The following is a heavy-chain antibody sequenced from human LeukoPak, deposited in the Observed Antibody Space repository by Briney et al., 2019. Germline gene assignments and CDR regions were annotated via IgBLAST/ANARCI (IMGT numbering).Heavy chain of an antibody. D-gene: IGHD4-23*01. Sequence: GGSLRLSCAASGFTFNRYAMHWVRQAPGKGLEWVGLISGDGITTYYLDSVKGRFTISRDNSKNSLYLHMNSLRSEDTALYYCAKDHVYGGADDWGQGALVTVSS. J-gene: IGHJ4*02. CDR3: AKDHVYGGADD. V-gene: IGHV3-43*02. CDR2: ISGDGITT. CDR1: GFTFNRYA.